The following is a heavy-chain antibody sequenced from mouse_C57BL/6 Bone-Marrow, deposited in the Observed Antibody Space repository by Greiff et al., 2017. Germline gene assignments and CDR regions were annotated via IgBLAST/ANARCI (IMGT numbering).Heavy chain of an antibody. J-gene: IGHJ1*03. Sequence: VQLQQSGAELVRPGASVKLSCTASGFNIKDDYMHWVKPRPEQGLEWIGWIDPENGDTEYASKFQGKATRTADTSSNTAYLQLSSLTSEDTAVYYCTTGGYFDVWGTGTTVTVSS. CDR1: GFNIKDDY. V-gene: IGHV14-4*01. CDR3: TTGGYFDV. CDR2: IDPENGDT.